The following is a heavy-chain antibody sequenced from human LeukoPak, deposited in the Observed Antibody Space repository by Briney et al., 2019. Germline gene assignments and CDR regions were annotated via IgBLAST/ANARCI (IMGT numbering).Heavy chain of an antibody. CDR2: INHSGYT. CDR3: TRMTTGHDY. V-gene: IGHV4-34*01. J-gene: IGHJ4*02. CDR1: GVSFDDYY. Sequence: SETLSLTCAVSGVSFDDYYWAWVRQTPGKGLEWIGEINHSGYTNDSPSLKSRVTLSVDTSRKQFSLNLRSVTVADAGTYYCTRMTTGHDYWGQGTLVTVSS. D-gene: IGHD4-17*01.